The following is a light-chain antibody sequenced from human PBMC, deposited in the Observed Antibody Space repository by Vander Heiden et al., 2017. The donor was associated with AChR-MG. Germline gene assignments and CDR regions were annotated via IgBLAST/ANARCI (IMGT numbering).Light chain of an antibody. J-gene: IGKJ1*01. V-gene: IGKV3-20*01. CDR2: GAS. CDR3: QQYCSSPWT. Sequence: EIVLTQSPGTLSLSPGERATLSCRASQSVSSSYLAWYQQKPCQAPRLLIYGASSRATGIPDRFSGSGSGTDFTLTISRLEPEDFAVYYCQQYCSSPWTFAPGAKVEIK. CDR1: QSVSSSY.